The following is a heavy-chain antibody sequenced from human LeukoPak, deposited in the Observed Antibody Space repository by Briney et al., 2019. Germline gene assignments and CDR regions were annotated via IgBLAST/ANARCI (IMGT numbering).Heavy chain of an antibody. Sequence: GGSLRLSCAASGFTFSSYGMHWVRQVPGKGLEWVAFIRYDGSNKYYADSVKGRFTISRDNSKNTLYLQMNSLRAEDTAVYYCAKDAPSEVTTSPYYFDYWGQGTLVTVSS. CDR1: GFTFSSYG. CDR2: IRYDGSNK. J-gene: IGHJ4*02. V-gene: IGHV3-30*02. D-gene: IGHD4-17*01. CDR3: AKDAPSEVTTSPYYFDY.